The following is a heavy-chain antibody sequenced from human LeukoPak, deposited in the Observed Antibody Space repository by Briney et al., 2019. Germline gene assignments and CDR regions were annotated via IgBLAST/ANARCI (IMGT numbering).Heavy chain of an antibody. CDR1: GGSISSSNYY. CDR3: ASRDIGTAGTGEYFQH. D-gene: IGHD6-13*01. Sequence: SETLSLTCTVSGGSISSSNYYWGWIRQPPGKGLEWIVSIYYSGSTYYNPSLKSRVTISVDTSKNQFSLKLSSVTAADTAVYYCASRDIGTAGTGEYFQHWGQGTLVTVSS. CDR2: IYYSGST. J-gene: IGHJ1*01. V-gene: IGHV4-39*01.